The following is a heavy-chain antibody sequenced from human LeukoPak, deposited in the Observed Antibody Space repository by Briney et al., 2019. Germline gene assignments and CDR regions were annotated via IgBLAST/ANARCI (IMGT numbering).Heavy chain of an antibody. CDR2: INPNSGGT. Sequence: ASVKVSCKASGYTFTGHYMHWVRQAPGQGLEWMGWINPNSGGTNYAQKFQGRVTMTRDTSISTAYMELNRLISDDTAVYYCARPRGYADPHYAMDVWGQGTTVTVSS. V-gene: IGHV1-2*02. D-gene: IGHD5-12*01. CDR1: GYTFTGHY. J-gene: IGHJ6*02. CDR3: ARPRGYADPHYAMDV.